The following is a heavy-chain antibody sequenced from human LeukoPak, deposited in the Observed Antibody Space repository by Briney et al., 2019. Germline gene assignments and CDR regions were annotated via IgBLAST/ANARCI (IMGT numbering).Heavy chain of an antibody. V-gene: IGHV6-1*01. J-gene: IGHJ5*02. Sequence: SQTLSLTCAISGDSVSSNSAAWNWIRRSPSRGLEWLGRTYYRSKWYNDYAVSVKSRITINPDTSKNQFSLQLNSVTPEDTAVYYCGRSGSYYGGAWFDPWGQGTLVTVSS. CDR3: GRSGSYYGGAWFDP. D-gene: IGHD1-26*01. CDR2: TYYRSKWYN. CDR1: GDSVSSNSAA.